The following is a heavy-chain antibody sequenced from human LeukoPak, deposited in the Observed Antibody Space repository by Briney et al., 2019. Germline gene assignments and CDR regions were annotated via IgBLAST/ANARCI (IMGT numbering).Heavy chain of an antibody. CDR3: ARANRVQNDAFDI. V-gene: IGHV4-34*01. Sequence: TSETLSLTCAVYGGSFSGYYWSWIRQPPGKGLEWIGEINHSGSTNYNPSLKSRVTISVDTSKNQFSLKLSSVTAADTAVYYCARANRVQNDAFDIWGQGTMVTVS. D-gene: IGHD1-1*01. CDR1: GGSFSGYY. CDR2: INHSGST. J-gene: IGHJ3*02.